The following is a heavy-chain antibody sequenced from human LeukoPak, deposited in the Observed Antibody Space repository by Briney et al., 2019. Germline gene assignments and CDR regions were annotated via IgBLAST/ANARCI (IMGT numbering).Heavy chain of an antibody. V-gene: IGHV4-34*01. CDR3: ARHGRQWLVPQD. J-gene: IGHJ4*02. CDR1: GGSFSGYY. D-gene: IGHD6-19*01. CDR2: INHSGST. Sequence: SETLSLTCAVYGGSFSGYYWSWIRQPPGKGLEWIGEINHSGSTNYNPSLKSRVTISVDTSKNQFSLKLSSVTAADTAVYYCARHGRQWLVPQDWGQGTLVTVSS.